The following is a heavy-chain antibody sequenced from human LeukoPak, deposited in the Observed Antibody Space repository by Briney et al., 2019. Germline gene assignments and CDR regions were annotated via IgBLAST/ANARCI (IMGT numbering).Heavy chain of an antibody. CDR3: ARYSSSWAYYFDY. CDR1: GFTFSSYS. V-gene: IGHV3-21*01. CDR2: ISSSSSYI. Sequence: GGSLRLSRAASGFTFSSYSMNWVRQAPGKGLEWVSSISSSSSYIYYADSVKGRFTISRDNAKNSLYLQMNSLRAEDTAVYYCARYSSSWAYYFDYWGQGTLVTVSS. D-gene: IGHD6-13*01. J-gene: IGHJ4*02.